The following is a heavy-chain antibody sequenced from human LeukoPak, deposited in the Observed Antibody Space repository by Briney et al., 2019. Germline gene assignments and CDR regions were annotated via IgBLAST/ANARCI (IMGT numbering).Heavy chain of an antibody. CDR3: ARHGKWELQDLDY. J-gene: IGHJ4*02. CDR2: IYYSGST. Sequence: SETLSLTCTVSGGSISSSSYYWGWIRQPPGKGLEWIGSIYYSGSTYYNPSLKSPVTISVDTSKNQFSLKLSSVTAADTAVYYCARHGKWELQDLDYWGQGTLVTVSS. D-gene: IGHD1-26*01. V-gene: IGHV4-39*01. CDR1: GGSISSSSYY.